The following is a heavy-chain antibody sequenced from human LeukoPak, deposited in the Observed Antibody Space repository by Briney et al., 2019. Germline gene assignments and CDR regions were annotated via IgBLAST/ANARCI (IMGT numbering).Heavy chain of an antibody. V-gene: IGHV3-23*01. D-gene: IGHD2-2*01. J-gene: IGHJ4*02. CDR3: ARKVYHRFDY. Sequence: GGSLRLSCAASGVTFSSYAMTWVRQAPGKGLEWVSAISTSGDSTYYADSVRGRFTISRDNSKNTLYLQMTSLRAEDTAVYYCARKVYHRFDYWGQGTLVTVSS. CDR1: GVTFSSYA. CDR2: ISTSGDST.